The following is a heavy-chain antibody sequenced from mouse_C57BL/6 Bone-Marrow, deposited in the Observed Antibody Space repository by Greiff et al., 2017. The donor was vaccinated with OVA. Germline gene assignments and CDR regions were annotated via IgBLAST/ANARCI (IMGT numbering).Heavy chain of an antibody. CDR2: ISPGRGST. Sequence: QFQLQPPGAELVKPGASVKMSCPASVYTFTLYWITWVKQRPGQGLECIGDISPGRGSTNYNEKFKSKATLTVDTSSSTAYMQLSSLTSEDSAVYYCARRYYGSSWYFDVWGTGTTVTVSS. D-gene: IGHD1-1*01. J-gene: IGHJ1*03. V-gene: IGHV1-55*01. CDR3: ARRYYGSSWYFDV. CDR1: VYTFTLYW.